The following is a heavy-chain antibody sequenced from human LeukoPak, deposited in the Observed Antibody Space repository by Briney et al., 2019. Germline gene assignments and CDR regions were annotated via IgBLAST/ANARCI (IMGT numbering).Heavy chain of an antibody. CDR1: GYTFTSYY. J-gene: IGHJ6*03. Sequence: ASVKVSCKASGYTFTSYYMHWVRQAPGQGLEWMGIINPSGGSTSYAQKFQGRVTMTTDTSTGTAYMEPRSLRSDDTAVYYCARDGGDTAMVTLPYYYYYMDVWGKGTTVTVSS. CDR3: ARDGGDTAMVTLPYYYYYMDV. V-gene: IGHV1-46*01. CDR2: INPSGGST. D-gene: IGHD5-18*01.